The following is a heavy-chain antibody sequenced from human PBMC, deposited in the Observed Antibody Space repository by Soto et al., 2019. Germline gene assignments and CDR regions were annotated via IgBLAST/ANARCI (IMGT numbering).Heavy chain of an antibody. CDR1: GYTFTGFY. CDR2: INPNSGGT. V-gene: IGHV1-2*02. CDR3: ARVGDGSCSTFHF. J-gene: IGHJ4*02. D-gene: IGHD3-10*02. Sequence: ASVKVSCKASGYTFTGFYIHWLRQAPLQVLEWMVCINPNSGGTNYAQKFQGRVTLTRDTSIGTAYMDLTRLGSDDTAVYFGARVGDGSCSTFHFWGQGTTVTVSS.